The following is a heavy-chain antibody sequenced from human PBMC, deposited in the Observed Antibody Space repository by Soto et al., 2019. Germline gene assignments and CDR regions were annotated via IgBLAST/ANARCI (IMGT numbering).Heavy chain of an antibody. Sequence: QVQLMQSGAEVKKPGSSVKVSCKASGGTFSTSAISWVRQAPGEGLEWVGGIMPVFATPDYAQKVQGRVTISADESTTQAYLELTSLTTDDTAVYYCARDKDRRQLGGHYYYIVDVWGKGTAITVSS. CDR2: IMPVFATP. D-gene: IGHD3-3*02. CDR3: ARDKDRRQLGGHYYYIVDV. V-gene: IGHV1-69*12. J-gene: IGHJ6*04. CDR1: GGTFSTSA.